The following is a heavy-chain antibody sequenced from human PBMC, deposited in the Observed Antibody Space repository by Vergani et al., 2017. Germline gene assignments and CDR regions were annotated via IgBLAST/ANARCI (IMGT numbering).Heavy chain of an antibody. CDR2: IHYSGST. D-gene: IGHD2-2*01. Sequence: QLQLQESGPGLVKPSETLCLTCTVSGGSISSSSYYWGWIRQPPGKGLEWIGSIHYSGSTYYNPSLKIRVTISVDTSKNQFSLKLSSVTAADTAVYYCARRASYQLPYYFYYYYYMDVWGKGTTVTVSS. CDR1: GGSISSSSYY. J-gene: IGHJ6*03. V-gene: IGHV4-39*01. CDR3: ARRASYQLPYYFYYYYYMDV.